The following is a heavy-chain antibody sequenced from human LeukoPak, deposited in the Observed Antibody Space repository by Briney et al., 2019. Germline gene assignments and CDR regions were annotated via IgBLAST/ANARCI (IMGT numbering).Heavy chain of an antibody. CDR3: ARHGADGYNSWPQFDY. CDR1: GGSISSYY. V-gene: IGHV4-59*08. D-gene: IGHD5-24*01. Sequence: SETLSLTRTVPGGSISSYYWSWIRQPPGKGLEWIGYIYYSGSTNYNPSLKSRVTISVDTSKNQFSLKLSSVTAADTAVYYCARHGADGYNSWPQFDYWGQGTLVTVSS. J-gene: IGHJ4*02. CDR2: IYYSGST.